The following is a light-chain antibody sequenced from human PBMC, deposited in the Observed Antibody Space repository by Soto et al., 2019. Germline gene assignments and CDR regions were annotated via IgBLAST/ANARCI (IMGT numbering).Light chain of an antibody. J-gene: IGKJ1*01. V-gene: IGKV3D-7*01. CDR2: GAS. Sequence: EIVLTQSPATLSLSPGERATLSCRASQSVSRSYLGWYQQKPGQAPRLLIYGASTRATGIPARFSGSGSGTKFTLTISSLHPDDFATYYCQQYTSFSPTFGQGTKVDIK. CDR3: QQYTSFSPT. CDR1: QSVSRSY.